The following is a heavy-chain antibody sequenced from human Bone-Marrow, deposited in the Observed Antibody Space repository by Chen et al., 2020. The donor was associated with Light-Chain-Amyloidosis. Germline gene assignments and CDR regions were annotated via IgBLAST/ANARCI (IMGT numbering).Heavy chain of an antibody. D-gene: IGHD5-12*01. V-gene: IGHV3-9*01. J-gene: IGHJ6*03. Sequence: EVQLVESGGGLVQPGRSLRLSCSGSGFKFVDYAMYWVRQAPGKGLEWVSSISWDSSNIGYADSVKGRFTISRDNAKNSLYLQMNSLRAEDTALYYCAKDSSDIVRAGTAFDYYYYMDVWGKGTTVTVSS. CDR3: AKDSSDIVRAGTAFDYYYYMDV. CDR1: GFKFVDYA. CDR2: ISWDSSNI.